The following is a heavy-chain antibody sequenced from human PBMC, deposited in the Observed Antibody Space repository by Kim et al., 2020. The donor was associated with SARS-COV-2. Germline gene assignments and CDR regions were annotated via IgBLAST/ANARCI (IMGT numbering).Heavy chain of an antibody. CDR1: GFTFSSYG. V-gene: IGHV3-30*18. Sequence: GGSLRLSCAASGFTFSSYGMHWVSQAPGKGLEWVAVISYDGSNKYYADSVKGRFTISRDNSKNTLYPQMNSLRAEDTAVYYCAKATGDGSTDYCGQGTLV. J-gene: IGHJ4*02. CDR3: AKATGDGSTDY. D-gene: IGHD2-21*02. CDR2: ISYDGSNK.